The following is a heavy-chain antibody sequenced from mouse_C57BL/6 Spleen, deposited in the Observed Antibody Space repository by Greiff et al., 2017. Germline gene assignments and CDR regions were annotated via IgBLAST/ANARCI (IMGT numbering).Heavy chain of an antibody. CDR3: ARRRDYYGSSYDWYFDV. V-gene: IGHV1-72*01. CDR2: IDPNSGGT. J-gene: IGHJ1*03. CDR1: GYTFTSYW. Sequence: QVHVKQPGAELVKPGASVKLSCKASGYTFTSYWMHWVKQRPGRGLEWIGRIDPNSGGTKYNEKFKSKATLTVDKPSSTAYMQLSSLTSEDSAVYYCARRRDYYGSSYDWYFDVWGTGTTVTVSS. D-gene: IGHD1-1*01.